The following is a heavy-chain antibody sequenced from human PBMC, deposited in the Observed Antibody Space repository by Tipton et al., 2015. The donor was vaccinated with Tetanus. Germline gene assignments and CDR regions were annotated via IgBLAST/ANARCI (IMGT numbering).Heavy chain of an antibody. CDR3: ARGITDGYNRRFDY. V-gene: IGHV4-59*10. J-gene: IGHJ4*01. Sequence: TLSLTCAVYGASFSDYYWSWIRQPAGKGLEWIGHISNGNPDYSPSLKSRVTLSVDTSKNQFYLELRSVTAADTGVYYCARGITDGYNRRFDYWGRGILVAVSP. CDR1: GASFSDYY. CDR2: ISNGNP. D-gene: IGHD5-24*01.